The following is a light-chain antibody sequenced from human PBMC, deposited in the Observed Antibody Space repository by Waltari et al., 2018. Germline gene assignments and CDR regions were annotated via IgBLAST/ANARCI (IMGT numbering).Light chain of an antibody. CDR2: EVS. CDR1: SSDVGGSNN. CDR3: SSYTSSSTQV. J-gene: IGLJ1*01. V-gene: IGLV2-14*01. Sequence: QSALTQPAYVSGSPGPSTTISCTGTSSDVGGSNNVSWYQQHPGKAPKLMIYEVSNRPSGVSNRFSGSKSGNTASLTISGLQAEDEADYYCSSYTSSSTQVFGTGTKVTVL.